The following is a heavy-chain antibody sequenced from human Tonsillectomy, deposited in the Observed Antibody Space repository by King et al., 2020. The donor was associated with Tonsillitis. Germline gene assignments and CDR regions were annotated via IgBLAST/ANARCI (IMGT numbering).Heavy chain of an antibody. J-gene: IGHJ4*02. CDR1: GGSFSGHY. D-gene: IGHD6-13*01. V-gene: IGHV4-34*01. CDR3: ARGRWGEISSWYGVYLDF. CDR2: IIHSGSS. Sequence: VQLQQWGAGLLKPSETLSLTCAVYGGSFSGHYWSWIRQPPGKGLEWIAEIIHSGSSNYNPSLKSRVTISVDRSKNQFSLKLSSVTAADTAVYYCARGRWGEISSWYGVYLDFWGQGTLVTVSS.